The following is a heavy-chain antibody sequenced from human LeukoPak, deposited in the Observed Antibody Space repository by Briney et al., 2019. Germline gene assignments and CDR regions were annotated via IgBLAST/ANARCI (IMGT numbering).Heavy chain of an antibody. Sequence: ASVKVSCKASGGTFSSYAFSWVRQAPAQGLEWMGGTIPIFGTANYAQKFEGRVTITADESTSTAYMELSSLRSEDTAVYYCARARCSEGSCRDRGELYYGMDVWGKGTTVTVSS. CDR1: GGTFSSYA. D-gene: IGHD2-15*01. V-gene: IGHV1-69*13. CDR2: TIPIFGTA. CDR3: ARARCSEGSCRDRGELYYGMDV. J-gene: IGHJ6*04.